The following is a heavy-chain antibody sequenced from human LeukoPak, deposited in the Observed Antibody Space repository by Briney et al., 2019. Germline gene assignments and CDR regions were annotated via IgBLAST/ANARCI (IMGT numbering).Heavy chain of an antibody. CDR2: INAGNGNT. Sequence: ASVKVSCKASGYTFTSYAMHWVRQAPGQRLEWMGWINAGNGNTKYSQKFQGRVTITRDTSASTAYMELSSLRSDDTAVYYCARLIVVVPAASYYFDYWGQGTLVTVSS. V-gene: IGHV1-3*01. D-gene: IGHD2-2*01. CDR1: GYTFTSYA. CDR3: ARLIVVVPAASYYFDY. J-gene: IGHJ4*02.